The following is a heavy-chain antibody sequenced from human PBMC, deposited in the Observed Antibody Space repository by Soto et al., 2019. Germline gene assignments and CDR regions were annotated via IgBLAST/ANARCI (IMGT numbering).Heavy chain of an antibody. Sequence: SETLSLTCTVSGGSISSYYWSWIRQPPGKGLEWIGYIYYSGSTNYNPSLKSRVTISVDTSKNQFSLKLNSMTAADTAVYYCARHNYGSGRTFFDYWGQGTLVTVSS. J-gene: IGHJ4*02. CDR3: ARHNYGSGRTFFDY. CDR1: GGSISSYY. D-gene: IGHD3-10*01. CDR2: IYYSGST. V-gene: IGHV4-59*08.